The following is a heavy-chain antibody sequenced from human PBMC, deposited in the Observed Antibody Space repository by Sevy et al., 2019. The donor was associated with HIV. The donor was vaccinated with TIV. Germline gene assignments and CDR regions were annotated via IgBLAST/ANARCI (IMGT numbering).Heavy chain of an antibody. V-gene: IGHV1-18*01. D-gene: IGHD3-10*01. J-gene: IGHJ4*02. Sequence: ASVKVSCKTSGYNFDSYGITWVRQAPGQGLEWMGWIGVYNGNANSAQNLQARFTMTTDTATSTAYMELTSLRSDDTAVYYCARVPTYYYGSATYFDYWGQGTLVTVSS. CDR2: IGVYNGNA. CDR3: ARVPTYYYGSATYFDY. CDR1: GYNFDSYG.